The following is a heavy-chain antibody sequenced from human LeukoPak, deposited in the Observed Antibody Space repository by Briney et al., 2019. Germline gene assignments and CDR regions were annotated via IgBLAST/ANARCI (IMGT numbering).Heavy chain of an antibody. J-gene: IGHJ4*02. D-gene: IGHD1-26*01. CDR2: IYYSGST. V-gene: IGHV4-61*08. Sequence: SQTLSLTCTVSGGSISSGGYYWSWIRQPPGKGLEWIGYIYYSGSTNYNPSLKSRVTISVDTSKNQFSLKLSSVTAADTAVYYCARATLVGAYDYWAREPWSPSPQ. CDR3: ARATLVGAYDY. CDR1: GGSISSGGYY.